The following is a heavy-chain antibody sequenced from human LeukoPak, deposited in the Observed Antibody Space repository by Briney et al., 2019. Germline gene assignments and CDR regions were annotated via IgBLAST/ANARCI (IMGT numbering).Heavy chain of an antibody. CDR1: GGSISSRSYY. CDR3: ARLLCSSTSCYHYSYYGLDV. CDR2: IYYNGNT. V-gene: IGHV4-39*01. D-gene: IGHD2-2*01. J-gene: IGHJ6*02. Sequence: SETLSLTCTLSGGSISSRSYYWGWIRQPPGKGLEWIGSIYYNGNTNHSPSLKSRVTISVDTAKNQFSLNLGFVTAADTAVYYCARLLCSSTSCYHYSYYGLDVWGQGTPVTVSS.